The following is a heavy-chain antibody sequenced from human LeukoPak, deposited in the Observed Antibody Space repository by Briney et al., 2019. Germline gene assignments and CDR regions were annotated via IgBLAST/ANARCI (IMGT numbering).Heavy chain of an antibody. CDR2: IWYDGSNK. CDR3: ARDHQSSRYFDY. J-gene: IGHJ4*02. Sequence: GGSLRLSCAASGFTFSSYGMHWVRQAPGKGLEWVAVIWYDGSNKYYADSVKGRFTISRDNSKNTLYLQMNSLRAEDTAVYYCARDHQSSRYFDYWGQGTLVTVSS. V-gene: IGHV3-33*01. D-gene: IGHD6-6*01. CDR1: GFTFSSYG.